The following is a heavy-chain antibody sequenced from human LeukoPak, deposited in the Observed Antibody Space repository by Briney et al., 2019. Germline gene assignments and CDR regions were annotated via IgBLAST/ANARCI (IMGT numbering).Heavy chain of an antibody. D-gene: IGHD2-2*01. CDR2: TSGNGAKT. Sequence: GRSLRLSCAASGFSFSTYALSWVRQAPGKGLEWVSATSGNGAKTYYADSVRGRFTISRDNSKNTLYLQMNSLRAEDTALYYCAKDMGRGGVPAASTYGMDVWGQGTTVTVSS. CDR1: GFSFSTYA. CDR3: AKDMGRGGVPAASTYGMDV. J-gene: IGHJ6*02. V-gene: IGHV3-23*01.